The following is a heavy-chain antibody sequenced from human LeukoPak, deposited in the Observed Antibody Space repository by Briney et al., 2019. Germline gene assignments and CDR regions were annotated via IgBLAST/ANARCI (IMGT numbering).Heavy chain of an antibody. D-gene: IGHD3-10*01. CDR2: ISWNSGSI. J-gene: IGHJ6*02. CDR1: GFTFDDYA. Sequence: PGGSLRLSCAASGFTFDDYAMHWVRQAPGKGLEWVSGISWNSGSIGYADSVKGRFTISRDNAKNSLYLQMNSLRAEDTALYYCAKDGSGSYYPGYGMDVWGQGTTVTVSS. V-gene: IGHV3-9*01. CDR3: AKDGSGSYYPGYGMDV.